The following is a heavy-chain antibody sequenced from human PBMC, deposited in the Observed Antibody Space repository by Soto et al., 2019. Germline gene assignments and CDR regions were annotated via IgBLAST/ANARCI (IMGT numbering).Heavy chain of an antibody. D-gene: IGHD2-2*01. CDR2: ISSGSSYI. V-gene: IGHV3-21*01. J-gene: IGHJ4*02. CDR1: GCTFRTYT. CDR3: ARGLHCSGTSCYSDS. Sequence: PGGSLILSCAAAGCTFRTYTMHWVRQATGKGLEWVSSISSGSSYIYYADSLKGRFTISRDNAKNSLYLQMNSLRAEDTAVYYCARGLHCSGTSCYSDSWGRGSLVTVSS.